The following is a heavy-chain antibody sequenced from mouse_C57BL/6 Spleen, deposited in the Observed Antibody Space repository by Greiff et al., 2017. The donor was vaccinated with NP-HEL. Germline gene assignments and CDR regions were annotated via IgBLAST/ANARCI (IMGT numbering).Heavy chain of an antibody. CDR2: INPNNGGT. CDR3: ASRTGPGAMDY. CDR1: GYTFTDYS. J-gene: IGHJ4*01. Sequence: VQLQQSGPELVKPGASVKMSCKASGYTFTDYSMHWVKQSHGKSLEWIGYINPNNGGTSYNQKFKGKATLTVNKSSSTASMELRSLTSEDSAVFSIASRTGPGAMDYWGQGTSVAVSS. D-gene: IGHD4-1*01. V-gene: IGHV1-22*01.